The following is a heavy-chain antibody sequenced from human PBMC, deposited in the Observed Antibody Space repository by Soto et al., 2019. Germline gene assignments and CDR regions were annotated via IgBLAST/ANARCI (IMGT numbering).Heavy chain of an antibody. D-gene: IGHD6-13*01. CDR2: VYYSGNT. CDR3: AGDQRSWYNWFDP. J-gene: IGHJ5*02. CDR1: GGSISSGGYY. V-gene: IGHV4-31*03. Sequence: QVQLQESGPGLVKPSQTLSLTCTVSGGSISSGGYYWSWIRQHPGKGLEWIGYVYYSGNTYYNPSLKSRVTISVDTSKNQFSLKLSSVTAADTAVYYCAGDQRSWYNWFDPWGQGTLVTVSS.